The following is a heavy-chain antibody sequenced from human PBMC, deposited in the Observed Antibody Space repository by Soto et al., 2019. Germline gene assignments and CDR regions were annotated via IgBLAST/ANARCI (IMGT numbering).Heavy chain of an antibody. CDR1: GGSVSSSSYY. CDR2: IYYSGST. J-gene: IGHJ4*02. V-gene: IGHV4-61*01. D-gene: IGHD3-16*01. Sequence: SSETLSLTCTVSGGSVSSSSYYWSWIRQPPGKGLEWIGYIYYSGSTNYNPSLKSRVTISVDTSKNQFSLKLTSVTAADTAVYYCARQGGGFGLDYWGQGTLVTVSS. CDR3: ARQGGGFGLDY.